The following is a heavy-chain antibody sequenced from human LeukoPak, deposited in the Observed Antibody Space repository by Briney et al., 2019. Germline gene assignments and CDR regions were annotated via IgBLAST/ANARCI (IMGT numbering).Heavy chain of an antibody. J-gene: IGHJ4*02. CDR2: IYYSGST. CDR3: ARGSIGYQLIFDY. V-gene: IGHV4-31*03. Sequence: PSETLSLTCTVPGGSISSGGYYWSWIRQHPGKGLEWIGYIYYSGSTYYNPSLKSRVTISVDTSKNQFSLKLSSVTAADTAVYYCARGSIGYQLIFDYWGQGTLVTVSS. CDR1: GGSISSGGYY. D-gene: IGHD2-2*01.